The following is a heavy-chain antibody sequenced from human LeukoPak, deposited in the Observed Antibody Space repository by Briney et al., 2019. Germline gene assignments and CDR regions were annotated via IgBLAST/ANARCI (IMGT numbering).Heavy chain of an antibody. Sequence: SETLSLTCTVSGASISTHYWSWVRQPPGKGLEWIGYIYHSGSTNYNPSLKSRVTISVDTSKHQFSLKLSSVTAADTAVYYCARFVGYCSSTSCHPFDYWGQGTLVTVSS. CDR1: GASISTHY. CDR2: IYHSGST. CDR3: ARFVGYCSSTSCHPFDY. J-gene: IGHJ4*02. V-gene: IGHV4-59*11. D-gene: IGHD2-2*01.